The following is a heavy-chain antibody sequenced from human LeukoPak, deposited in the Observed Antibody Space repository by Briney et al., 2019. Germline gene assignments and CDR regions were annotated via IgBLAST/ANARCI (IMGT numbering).Heavy chain of an antibody. CDR3: ARAGYTYVTLYY. CDR2: INQDGSEE. CDR1: GFTFNSFW. V-gene: IGHV3-7*01. D-gene: IGHD5-18*01. J-gene: IGHJ4*02. Sequence: GGSLGLSCAVSGFTFNSFWMSWVRQAPGKGLEWVANINQDGSEEYYVDSVKGRFTISRDNAKSSLYLQMNSLRAEDTAVYYCARAGYTYVTLYYWGQGTLVTVSS.